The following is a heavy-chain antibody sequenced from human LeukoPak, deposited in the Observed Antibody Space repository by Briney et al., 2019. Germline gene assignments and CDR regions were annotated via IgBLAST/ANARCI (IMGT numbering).Heavy chain of an antibody. Sequence: GGSLRLSCAASGFTFSSYAMSWVRLAPGKGLEWVANIMVDGSEKHYVDSVKGRFTISRDNAENSLYLQMYSLRAEDTAVYYCARESYGGDSMGLDYWGQGTLVTVSS. CDR2: IMVDGSEK. J-gene: IGHJ4*02. CDR1: GFTFSSYA. V-gene: IGHV3-7*01. CDR3: ARESYGGDSMGLDY. D-gene: IGHD2-21*02.